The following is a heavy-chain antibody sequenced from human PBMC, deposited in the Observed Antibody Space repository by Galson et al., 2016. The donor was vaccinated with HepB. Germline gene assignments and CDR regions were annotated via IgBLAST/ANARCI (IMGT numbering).Heavy chain of an antibody. Sequence: SGGSISRDYWNWIRQPPGMGLEWIGYIHYSGSTNYNPSLKSRVTISIDTSKKLFSLKLDSVTAADTAVYYCARGDTYAYQRSSLDPWGQGTLVTVTS. CDR3: ARGDTYAYQRSSLDP. J-gene: IGHJ5*02. CDR1: GGSISRDY. D-gene: IGHD3-16*01. CDR2: IHYSGST. V-gene: IGHV4-59*01.